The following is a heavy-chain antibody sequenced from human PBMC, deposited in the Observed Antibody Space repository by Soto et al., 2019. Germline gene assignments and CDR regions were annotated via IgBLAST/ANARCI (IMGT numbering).Heavy chain of an antibody. CDR3: ARTYSYGSSDYYGPRDYYYGMDV. V-gene: IGHV3-30-3*01. CDR1: GFTCNSYA. J-gene: IGHJ6*02. Sequence: PGGSLTLSGAASGFTCNSYAMHWVRQAPGKGLEWVAVISHDGSNKYYADSVKCRFTISRDNSENTLYLQMNSLRAEDTAVFYCARTYSYGSSDYYGPRDYYYGMDVWGQGTTVTVSS. CDR2: ISHDGSNK. D-gene: IGHD3-22*01.